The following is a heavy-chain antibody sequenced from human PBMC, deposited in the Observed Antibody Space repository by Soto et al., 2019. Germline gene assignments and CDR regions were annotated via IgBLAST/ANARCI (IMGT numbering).Heavy chain of an antibody. CDR3: ARCKADYYDSSGYCPFDY. V-gene: IGHV4-34*01. CDR2: INHSGST. CDR1: GVTMSYGAYS. J-gene: IGHJ4*02. Sequence: SETLSLTCSVSGVTMSYGAYSWNWIRQPPGKGLEWIGEINHSGSTNYNPSLKSRVTISVDTSKNQFSLKLSSVTAADTAVYYCARCKADYYDSSGYCPFDYWGQGTLVTVSS. D-gene: IGHD3-22*01.